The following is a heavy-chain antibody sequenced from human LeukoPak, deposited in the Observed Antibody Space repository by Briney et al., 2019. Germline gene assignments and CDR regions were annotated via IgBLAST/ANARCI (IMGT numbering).Heavy chain of an antibody. Sequence: GGSLRLSCAASGFTLSGYGMHWFRQAPGKGLEWVSSINPSSNYIYYTDSVKGRFTVSRDNAKNSLFLQMNSLRAEDTAVYYCARDHYNILTGYFSYWGQGTLVAVSS. V-gene: IGHV3-21*01. CDR2: INPSSNYI. J-gene: IGHJ4*02. CDR1: GFTLSGYG. CDR3: ARDHYNILTGYFSY. D-gene: IGHD3-9*01.